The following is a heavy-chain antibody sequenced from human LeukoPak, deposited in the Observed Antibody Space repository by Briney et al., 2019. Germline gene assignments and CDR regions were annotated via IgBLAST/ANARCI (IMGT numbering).Heavy chain of an antibody. D-gene: IGHD5-24*01. CDR3: ARDRGWLQYLSSWFDP. Sequence: GGSLRLSCVGSGFTFSSHAMSWVRQAPEKGLEWVSGIYESGQTTHYADSVKGRFTISRDNAKNSLYLQMNSPRAEDTAVYYCARDRGWLQYLSSWFDPWGQGTLVTVSS. CDR2: IYESGQTT. CDR1: GFTFSSHA. V-gene: IGHV3-21*01. J-gene: IGHJ5*02.